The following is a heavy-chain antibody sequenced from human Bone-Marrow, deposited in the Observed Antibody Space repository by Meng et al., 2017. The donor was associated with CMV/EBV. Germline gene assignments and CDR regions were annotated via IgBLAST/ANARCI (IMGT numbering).Heavy chain of an antibody. Sequence: GGSLRLSCAASGFTFSSYAMSWVRQAPGKGLEWVAKINQDGSVKSYMDFVKGRFTISRDDAKSSLYLQMNSLRAEDTALYYCARNAVDMWGQGTMVTVSS. CDR2: INQDGSVK. V-gene: IGHV3-7*01. CDR3: ARNAVDM. CDR1: GFTFSSYA. J-gene: IGHJ3*02.